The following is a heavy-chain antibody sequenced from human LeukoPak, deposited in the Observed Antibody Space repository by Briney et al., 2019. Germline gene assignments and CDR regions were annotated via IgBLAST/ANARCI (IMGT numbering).Heavy chain of an antibody. CDR1: GFTFSSYW. J-gene: IGHJ4*02. V-gene: IGHV3-7*01. D-gene: IGHD5-12*01. Sequence: GGSLRLSCAASGFTFSSYWMSWVRQAPGKGLECVANIKQDGSEKHYVDSVKGRFTISRDNARNSLYLQMNSLRIEDTAVYYCATMLGYSGYAHDWGQGTLVTV. CDR3: ATMLGYSGYAHD. CDR2: IKQDGSEK.